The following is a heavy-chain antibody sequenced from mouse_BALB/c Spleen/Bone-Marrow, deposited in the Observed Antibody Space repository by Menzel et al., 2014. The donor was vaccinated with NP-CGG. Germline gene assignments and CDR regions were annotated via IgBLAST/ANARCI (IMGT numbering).Heavy chain of an antibody. V-gene: IGHV1-63*02. CDR2: IYPKNDDA. Sequence: VQGVESGAELVRPGTSVKMSCKAAGYSFTNFWIGWVKQRPGHGPEWIGDIYPKNDDANYNEKFKGRATLTVDTSSSTAYMQLSGLTSEDSAIYYCTRHYGNYDYWGQGSTLTVSS. J-gene: IGHJ2*01. CDR1: GYSFTNFW. CDR3: TRHYGNYDY. D-gene: IGHD2-1*01.